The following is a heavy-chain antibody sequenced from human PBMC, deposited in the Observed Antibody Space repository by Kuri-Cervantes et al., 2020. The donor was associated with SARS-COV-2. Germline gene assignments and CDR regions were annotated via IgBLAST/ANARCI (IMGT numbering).Heavy chain of an antibody. D-gene: IGHD6-13*01. CDR1: GGSVSSGTYY. V-gene: IGHV4-61*01. CDR2: IYYTGST. CDR3: ARTSGYSSSWSLYYYYYMDV. J-gene: IGHJ6*03. Sequence: GSLRLSCTVSGGSVSSGTYYWSWIRQPPGKGLEYIGYIYYTGSTNYNPSLESRVTMSVDTSKNQFSLKLSSVTAADTAVYYCARTSGYSSSWSLYYYYYMDVWGKGTTVTVSS.